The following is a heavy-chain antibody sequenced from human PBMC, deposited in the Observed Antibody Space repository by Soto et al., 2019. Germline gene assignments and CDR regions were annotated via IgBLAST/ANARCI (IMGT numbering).Heavy chain of an antibody. Sequence: SETLSLTCTVSGGSISSGGYYWSWIRQHPGKGLEWIGYIYYSGSTYYNPSLKSRVTISVDTSKNQFSLKLSSVTAADTAVYYCARGQVVVAGDAFDIWGQGTMVTVS. D-gene: IGHD2-15*01. V-gene: IGHV4-31*03. CDR1: GGSISSGGYY. J-gene: IGHJ3*02. CDR2: IYYSGST. CDR3: ARGQVVVAGDAFDI.